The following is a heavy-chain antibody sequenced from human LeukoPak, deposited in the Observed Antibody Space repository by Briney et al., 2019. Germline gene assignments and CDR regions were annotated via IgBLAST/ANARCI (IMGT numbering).Heavy chain of an antibody. D-gene: IGHD7-27*01. CDR2: INWNGDST. J-gene: IGHJ4*02. Sequence: TGGSLRLSCAASGFTFDDYGMSWVRQAPGKGLEWVSGINWNGDSTDYADSVKGQFTISRDNARNSLYVQMNSLRAEDTALYYCARGPLTGSMLGDFDYWGQGTLVTVSS. CDR3: ARGPLTGSMLGDFDY. V-gene: IGHV3-20*04. CDR1: GFTFDDYG.